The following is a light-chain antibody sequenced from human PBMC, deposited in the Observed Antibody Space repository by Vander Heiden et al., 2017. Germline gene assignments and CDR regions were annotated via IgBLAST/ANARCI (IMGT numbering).Light chain of an antibody. V-gene: IGLV2-8*01. CDR2: EVS. CDR3: SSYVGSNILV. Sequence: QSALTQPPSASGSPGQSVTISCTGTSSDVGGYNYVSLYQPHPGKVPKLIIFEVSKRPSGVPDRFSGSKSGNTASLTVSGRQAEDGADYYCSSYVGSNILVFGGGTKLTVL. CDR1: SSDVGGYNY. J-gene: IGLJ2*01.